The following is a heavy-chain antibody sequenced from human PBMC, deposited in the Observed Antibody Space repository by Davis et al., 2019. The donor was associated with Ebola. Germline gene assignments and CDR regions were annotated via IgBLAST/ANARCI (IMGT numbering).Heavy chain of an antibody. J-gene: IGHJ5*02. D-gene: IGHD5-18*01. CDR1: GYTFTGYY. V-gene: IGHV1-2*06. Sequence: ASVTVSCKASGYTFTGYYMHWVRQAPGQGLEWMGRINPNSGGTNYAQKFQGRVTMTRDTSISTAYMELSRLRSDDTAVYYCARDSGRGYSYGYGWFDPWGQGTLVTVSS. CDR2: INPNSGGT. CDR3: ARDSGRGYSYGYGWFDP.